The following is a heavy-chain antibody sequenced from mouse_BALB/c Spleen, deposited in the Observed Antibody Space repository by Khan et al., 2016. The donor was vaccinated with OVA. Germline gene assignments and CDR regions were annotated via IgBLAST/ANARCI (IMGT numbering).Heavy chain of an antibody. D-gene: IGHD1-1*01. CDR3: TRLAYYYDSEGFAY. V-gene: IGHV5-6*01. J-gene: IGHJ3*01. CDR1: GFTFSTYG. Sequence: VQLVESGGDLVKPGGSLKLSCAASGFTFSTYGMSWVRQAPDKRLEWVATVSTGGSYTYYPDSVKGRFTISRDNAKNTLYLQMSGLRSEDTAMFYGTRLAYYYDSEGFAYWGQGTLVTVSA. CDR2: VSTGGSYT.